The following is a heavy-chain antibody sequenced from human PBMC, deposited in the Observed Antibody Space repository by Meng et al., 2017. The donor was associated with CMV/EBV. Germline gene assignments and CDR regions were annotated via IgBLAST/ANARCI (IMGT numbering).Heavy chain of an antibody. D-gene: IGHD1-26*01. CDR3: ARSLDTWGSPYY. V-gene: IGHV1-18*01. CDR1: GYRFITSD. Sequence: ASVKVSCKASGYRFITSDIMWVRQAPGQGLGWMGWISPYNGKRNYAQKIEGRVTLTTDTSTSTAYMELTNLRSDDTAVYYCARSLDTWGSPYYWGQGTLVTVSS. J-gene: IGHJ4*02. CDR2: ISPYNGKR.